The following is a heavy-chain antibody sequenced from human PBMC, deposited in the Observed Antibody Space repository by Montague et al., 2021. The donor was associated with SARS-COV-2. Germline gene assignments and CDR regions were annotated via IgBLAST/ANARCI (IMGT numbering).Heavy chain of an antibody. J-gene: IGHJ3*02. CDR1: GGSISSGGYY. V-gene: IGHV4-31*03. CDR3: ARVHMVLVSVLRSFDI. D-gene: IGHD2-21*02. CDR2: IYSSGST. Sequence: TLSLTCTVSGGSISSGGYYWSWIRQPPGKGLEWIGCIYSSGSTYYNPSLKSRVTISVDTSKNQFSLKLSSVTAADTAVYYCARVHMVLVSVLRSFDIWGRGTMVTVSS.